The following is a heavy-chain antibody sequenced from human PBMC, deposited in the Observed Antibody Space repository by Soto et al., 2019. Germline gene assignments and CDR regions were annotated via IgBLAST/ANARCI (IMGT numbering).Heavy chain of an antibody. Sequence: EVQLLESGGGLVQPGGSLRLSCAASGFTFSSYAMSWVRQAPGKGLEWVSVIRGGGGSTYYADSVKGRFTISRDNSKNTLYLQMNSLRAEDTAVYYCAKALRITIFGVASNYYGMDVWGQGTTVTVSS. J-gene: IGHJ6*02. CDR3: AKALRITIFGVASNYYGMDV. CDR1: GFTFSSYA. V-gene: IGHV3-23*01. D-gene: IGHD3-3*01. CDR2: IRGGGGST.